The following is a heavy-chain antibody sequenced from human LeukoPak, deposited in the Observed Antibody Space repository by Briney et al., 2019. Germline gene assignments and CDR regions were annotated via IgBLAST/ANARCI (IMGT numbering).Heavy chain of an antibody. D-gene: IGHD1-14*01. J-gene: IGHJ3*02. V-gene: IGHV3-23*01. CDR1: GFTFSSYV. Sequence: PGGSLRLSCAASGFTFSSYVMSWVRQAPGKGLEWVSGISGSGGSTYYADSVKGRFTISRDNSKNTLYLQMNSLRAEDTAVYFCARDSRITGGTGASDMWGQGTMVTVSS. CDR3: ARDSRITGGTGASDM. CDR2: ISGSGGST.